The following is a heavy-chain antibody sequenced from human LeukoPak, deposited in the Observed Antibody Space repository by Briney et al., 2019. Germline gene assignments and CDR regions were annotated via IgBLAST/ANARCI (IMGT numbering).Heavy chain of an antibody. Sequence: PRGSLRLSCAASGFNFTNAWVSWVRRAPGKGLEWLGRIKSKADGGTTLHATSVEDRFAISRDDSINTLYLQMNSLKIEDTAVYYCTDPPTSLWGQGILVTVSS. D-gene: IGHD1-1*01. CDR2: IKSKADGGTT. CDR3: TDPPTSL. CDR1: GFNFTNAW. V-gene: IGHV3-15*01. J-gene: IGHJ4*02.